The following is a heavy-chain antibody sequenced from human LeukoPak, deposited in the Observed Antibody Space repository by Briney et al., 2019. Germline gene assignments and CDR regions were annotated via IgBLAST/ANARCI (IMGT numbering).Heavy chain of an antibody. CDR2: INSDGNIT. V-gene: IGHV3-74*01. CDR1: GFTFSNYW. D-gene: IGHD5-18*01. J-gene: IGHJ6*02. Sequence: PGGSLRLSCAASGFTFSNYWMHWVRQAPGKGPVWVSRINSDGNITTYADSVKGRFTISRDNAKNALYLQMNSLRAEDTAVYYCARDAVDTANAVWGQGTTVTVSS. CDR3: ARDAVDTANAV.